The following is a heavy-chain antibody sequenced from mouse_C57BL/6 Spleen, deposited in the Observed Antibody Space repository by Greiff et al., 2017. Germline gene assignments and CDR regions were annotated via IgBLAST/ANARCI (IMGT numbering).Heavy chain of an antibody. Sequence: VQLKESGPELVKPGASVKISCKASGYSFTDYNMNWVKQSNGKSLEWIGVINPNYGTTSYNQKFKGKATLTVDQSSSTAYMQLNSLTSEDSAVYYCARGDLVTTPFDDWGQGTTLTVSS. J-gene: IGHJ2*01. D-gene: IGHD2-3*01. CDR2: INPNYGTT. CDR3: ARGDLVTTPFDD. V-gene: IGHV1-39*01. CDR1: GYSFTDYN.